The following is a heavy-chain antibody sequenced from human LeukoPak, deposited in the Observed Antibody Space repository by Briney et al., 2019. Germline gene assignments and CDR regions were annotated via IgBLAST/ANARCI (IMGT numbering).Heavy chain of an antibody. CDR1: GGSFSGYS. V-gene: IGHV4-34*01. J-gene: IGHJ4*02. Sequence: TSETLSLTCAVYGGSFSGYSWNWIRQPPVKGLEWIGEINHSGGTNYNPSLKSRVTISVDTSKKQFSLKLSSVTAADTAVYYCARGVDYYGVWGQGTLVTVSS. CDR3: ARGVDYYGV. D-gene: IGHD3-10*01. CDR2: INHSGGT.